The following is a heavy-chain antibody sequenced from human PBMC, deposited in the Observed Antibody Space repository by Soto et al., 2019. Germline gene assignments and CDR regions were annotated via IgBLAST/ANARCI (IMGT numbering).Heavy chain of an antibody. J-gene: IGHJ1*01. CDR3: SKSPGFYYDSTVYF. CDR2: TYYRSKWYN. CDR1: GDSVSSNSAA. D-gene: IGHD3-22*01. V-gene: IGHV6-1*01. Sequence: PSQTLSLTCAISGDSVSSNSAAWNWVRQSPSRCLEWLGRTYYRSKWYNDYAVSVKRRITINPDKSTNQFYLQLKSVTPEATAVYYCSKSPGFYYDSTVYFWGQGTMVTVYS.